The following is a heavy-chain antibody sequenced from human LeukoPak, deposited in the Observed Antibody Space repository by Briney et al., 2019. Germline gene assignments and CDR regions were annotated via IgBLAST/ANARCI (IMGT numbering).Heavy chain of an antibody. V-gene: IGHV1-8*02. Sequence: ASPWVSCEASGYTFTSYGISWGRHAPGQGRERMGWMTPNSGNTGYAQKFHGRVTMSRNTSISTAYMELSRLRSDDTAVYYCARARGGRYCSGGSCDPEDAFDIWGQGTMVTVSS. CDR1: GYTFTSYG. J-gene: IGHJ3*02. CDR3: ARARGGRYCSGGSCDPEDAFDI. CDR2: MTPNSGNT. D-gene: IGHD2-15*01.